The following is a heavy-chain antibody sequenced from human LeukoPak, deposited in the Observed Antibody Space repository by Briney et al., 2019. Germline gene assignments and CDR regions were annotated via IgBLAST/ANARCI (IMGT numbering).Heavy chain of an antibody. J-gene: IGHJ4*02. Sequence: GESLRISCQGSKYSFPNHWIAWVRQIPGKGLEWMGIIYPGDSSTRYSPSFQGQVTVSADKSISTAYLQWSSLKASDTAMYYCARQTAMGRSGDYWGQGTLVTVSS. CDR2: IYPGDSST. CDR1: KYSFPNHW. CDR3: ARQTAMGRSGDY. V-gene: IGHV5-51*01. D-gene: IGHD5-18*01.